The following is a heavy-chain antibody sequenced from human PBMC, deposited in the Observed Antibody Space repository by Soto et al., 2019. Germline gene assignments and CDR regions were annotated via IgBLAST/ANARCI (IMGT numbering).Heavy chain of an antibody. CDR2: FGGRDFNT. D-gene: IGHD3-10*01. Sequence: EVQLLESGGGLVQPGGSLRLSCAASGFTFRSYAMSWVRQAPGRGLEWVSTFGGRDFNTYYADSVKGRFTVSRDNDNSALFLQMNGLRAEDTAGYYCAKGPAPGAFDIWGQGTLVTVSS. V-gene: IGHV3-23*01. CDR3: AKGPAPGAFDI. CDR1: GFTFRSYA. J-gene: IGHJ3*02.